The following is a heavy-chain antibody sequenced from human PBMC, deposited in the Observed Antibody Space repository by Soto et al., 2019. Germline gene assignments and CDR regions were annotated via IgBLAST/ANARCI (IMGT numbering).Heavy chain of an antibody. CDR1: GFSLSTRGVG. CDR2: IYWDDDE. CDR3: AHRPRGYSSHFDY. Sequence: QITLEESGPTLVKPTQTLTLTCTFSGFSLSTRGVGVGWIRQPPGKALEWLALIYWDDDEGYSPSLKSRLTIPKDPSKNQVFLTMTSMDPVDTATYYCAHRPRGYSSHFDYWGQGTRVTVSS. D-gene: IGHD5-18*01. J-gene: IGHJ4*02. V-gene: IGHV2-5*02.